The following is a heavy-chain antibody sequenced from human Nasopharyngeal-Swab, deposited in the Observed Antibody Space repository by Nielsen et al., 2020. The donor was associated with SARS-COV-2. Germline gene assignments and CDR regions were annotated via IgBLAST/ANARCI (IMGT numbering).Heavy chain of an antibody. CDR3: ARPGGYNWNVFL. CDR2: INSDGSST. CDR1: GFTFSSCW. Sequence: GGSLRLSCAASGFTFSSCWMHWVRQAPGKGLVWVSRINSDGSSTSYADSVKGRFTISRDNAKNTLYLQMNSLRAEDTAVYYCARPGGYNWNVFLWGRGTLVTVSS. D-gene: IGHD1-1*01. J-gene: IGHJ2*01. V-gene: IGHV3-74*01.